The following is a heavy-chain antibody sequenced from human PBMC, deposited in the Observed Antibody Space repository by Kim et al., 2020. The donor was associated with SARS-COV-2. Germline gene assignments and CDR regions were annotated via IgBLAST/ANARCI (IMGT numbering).Heavy chain of an antibody. CDR1: GFTFSSYW. Sequence: GGSLRLSCAASGFTFSSYWMHWVRQGPGKGLVWVSRINSDGTSTNYADSVKGRFTISRDNAKNTLYLQMNSLRAEDTAVYYCVASAAPRPFDYWGRGTLVTVSS. D-gene: IGHD6-13*01. J-gene: IGHJ4*02. CDR3: VASAAPRPFDY. CDR2: INSDGTST. V-gene: IGHV3-74*01.